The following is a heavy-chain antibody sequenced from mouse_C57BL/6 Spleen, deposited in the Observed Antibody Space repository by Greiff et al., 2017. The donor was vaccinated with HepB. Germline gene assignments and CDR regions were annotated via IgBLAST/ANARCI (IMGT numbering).Heavy chain of an antibody. CDR3: ARYTVSSMDY. CDR2: IDPSDSYT. Sequence: QVQLQQPGAELVRPGTSVKLSCKASGYTFTSYWMHWVKQRPGQGLEWIGVIDPSDSYTNYNQKFKGKATLTVVTSSSTAYMQLSSLTSEDSAVYYCARYTVSSMDYWGQGTSVTVSS. D-gene: IGHD1-1*01. V-gene: IGHV1-59*01. J-gene: IGHJ4*01. CDR1: GYTFTSYW.